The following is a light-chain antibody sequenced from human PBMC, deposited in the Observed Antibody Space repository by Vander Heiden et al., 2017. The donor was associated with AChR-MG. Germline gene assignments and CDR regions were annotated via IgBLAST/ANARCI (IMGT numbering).Light chain of an antibody. J-gene: IGLJ1*01. Sequence: QSVLTQPHSASGPPGQRVPISCSGSSSNIGTNTVNWYRQLPDQATNLLIYSHNQRPSGVPDRFSGSKSGTSASLAISGLQSEDEADYYCAAWDDSLNGYVFATGTKVTVL. V-gene: IGLV1-44*01. CDR3: AAWDDSLNGYV. CDR1: SSNIGTNT. CDR2: SHN.